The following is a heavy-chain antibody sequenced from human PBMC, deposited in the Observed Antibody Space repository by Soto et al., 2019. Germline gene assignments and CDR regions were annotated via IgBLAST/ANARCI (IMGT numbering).Heavy chain of an antibody. CDR1: GGSCSGYY. Sequence: SKTLSLTCAVYGGSCSGYYWSWIRQPPGKGLEWIGYIYYSGSTNYNPSLKSRVTISVDTSKNQFSLKLSSVTAADTAVYYCAREMDSNRWFDPWGQGTLV. J-gene: IGHJ5*02. CDR3: AREMDSNRWFDP. V-gene: IGHV4-59*01. CDR2: IYYSGST. D-gene: IGHD6-13*01.